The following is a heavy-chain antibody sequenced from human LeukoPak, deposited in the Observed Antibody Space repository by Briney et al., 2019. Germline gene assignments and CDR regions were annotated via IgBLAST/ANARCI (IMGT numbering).Heavy chain of an antibody. V-gene: IGHV4-34*01. CDR3: ARRGRHSYGYNYGMDV. CDR1: GGSFSGYY. Sequence: SETLSLTCAVYGGSFSGYYWSWIRQPPGKGLEWIGEINHSGSTNYNPSLKSRVTISVDTSKNQFSLQLSSVTAADTAVYYCARRGRHSYGYNYGMDVWGQGATVTVSS. D-gene: IGHD5-18*01. J-gene: IGHJ6*02. CDR2: INHSGST.